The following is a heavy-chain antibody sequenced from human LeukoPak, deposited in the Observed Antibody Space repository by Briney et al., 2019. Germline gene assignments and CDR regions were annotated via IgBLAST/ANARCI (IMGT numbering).Heavy chain of an antibody. V-gene: IGHV1-18*01. D-gene: IGHD4-17*01. CDR1: GYTFPSYN. Sequence: ASVKVSCKASGYTFPSYNINWVRQAPGQGLEWMGRITGYNGTTNYAQKFQGRITMTTDTSTTTAYMELRTLKSDDTAVYYCARERDDYGDYRRRYFDSWGQGALVTVSS. J-gene: IGHJ4*02. CDR3: ARERDDYGDYRRRYFDS. CDR2: ITGYNGTT.